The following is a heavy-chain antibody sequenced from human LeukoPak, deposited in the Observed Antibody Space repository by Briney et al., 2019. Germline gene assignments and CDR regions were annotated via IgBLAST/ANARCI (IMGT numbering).Heavy chain of an antibody. CDR1: GYTFTGYF. D-gene: IGHD1-1*01. V-gene: IGHV1-18*04. CDR2: ISAYNGNT. CDR3: AIALERRGY. Sequence: ASVTVSCKASGYTFTGYFMHWVRQAPGQGLEWMGWISAYNGNTNYAQKLQGRVTMTTDTSTSTAYMELRSLRSDDTAVYYCAIALERRGYWGQGTLVTVSS. J-gene: IGHJ4*02.